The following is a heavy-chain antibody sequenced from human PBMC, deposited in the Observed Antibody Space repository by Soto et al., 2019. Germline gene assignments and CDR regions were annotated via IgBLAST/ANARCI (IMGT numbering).Heavy chain of an antibody. CDR1: GGSISSYY. V-gene: IGHV4-59*08. Sequence: QVQLQESGPGLVKPSETLSLTCTVSGGSISSYYWSWIRQPPGKGLEWIGYIYYSGSTNYNPSLKSRVTISVDTSKNLFSLKLSSVTAADTAVYYCARLSVVVVAATYAFDIWGQGTMVTVSS. CDR2: IYYSGST. CDR3: ARLSVVVVAATYAFDI. J-gene: IGHJ3*02. D-gene: IGHD2-15*01.